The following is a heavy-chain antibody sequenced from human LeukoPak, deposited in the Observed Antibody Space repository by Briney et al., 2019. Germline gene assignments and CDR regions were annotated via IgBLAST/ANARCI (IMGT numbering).Heavy chain of an antibody. J-gene: IGHJ4*02. Sequence: SETLSLTCTVSGYSISSGYYWGWIRQPPGKGLEWIGNIYYSGSTYYNPSLKSRVTISVGTSKNQFSLKLSSVTAADTAVYYCARDGRFPPEVLPRYFDYWGQGTLVTVSS. CDR1: GYSISSGYY. CDR3: ARDGRFPPEVLPRYFDY. CDR2: IYYSGST. D-gene: IGHD1-26*01. V-gene: IGHV4-38-2*02.